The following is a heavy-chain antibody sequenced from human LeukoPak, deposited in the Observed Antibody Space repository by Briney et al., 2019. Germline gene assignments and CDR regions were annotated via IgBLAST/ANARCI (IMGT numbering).Heavy chain of an antibody. D-gene: IGHD6-13*01. CDR3: GKVGIAAAVEVLWFDP. J-gene: IGHJ5*02. CDR1: WFPFSSYV. CDR2: ISYDGSNK. Sequence: GGSLRLSCAASWFPFSSYVMLWLRQAPAKGLAWVAGISYDGSNKYYADSVKGRFTISRDNSKSTLYLQMNSLRDEGTAVYYCGKVGIAAAVEVLWFDPWGEGTLVTVSS. V-gene: IGHV3-30*18.